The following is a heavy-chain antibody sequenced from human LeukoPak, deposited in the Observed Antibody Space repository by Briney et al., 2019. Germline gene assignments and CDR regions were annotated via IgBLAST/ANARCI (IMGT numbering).Heavy chain of an antibody. CDR3: ARGQQPFDY. CDR1: GLTVSSNY. CDR2: IHSGGST. Sequence: GGSLRLSCAASGLTVSSNYMNWVRQAPGKGLEWVSVIHSGGSTYYADSVKGRSTISRDNSKNTLYLQMNSLRADDTAVYYCARGQQPFDYWGQGTLVTVSS. V-gene: IGHV3-53*01. J-gene: IGHJ4*02. D-gene: IGHD6-13*01.